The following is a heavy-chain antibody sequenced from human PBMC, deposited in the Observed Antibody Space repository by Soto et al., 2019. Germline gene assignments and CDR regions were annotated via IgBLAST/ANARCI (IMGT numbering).Heavy chain of an antibody. V-gene: IGHV3-21*01. CDR1: GFTFSSYS. J-gene: IGHJ5*02. D-gene: IGHD4-4*01. CDR2: ISSSSSYI. CDR3: ARDPTAVTSRFDP. Sequence: EVQLVESGGGLVKPGGSLRLSCAASGFTFSSYSMNWVRQAPGKGLEWVSSISSSSSYIYYADSVKGRFTISRDNAKNSLYLQMNSLRAEDTAVYYCARDPTAVTSRFDPWGQGPLVTVSS.